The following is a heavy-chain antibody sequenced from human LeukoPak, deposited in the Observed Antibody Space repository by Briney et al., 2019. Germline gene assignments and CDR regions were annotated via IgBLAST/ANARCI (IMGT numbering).Heavy chain of an antibody. V-gene: IGHV3-23*01. CDR2: VSPPGGGT. CDR1: EFTFSTYW. J-gene: IGHJ4*02. CDR3: ARDLAWGAFDY. Sequence: GGSLRLSCAASEFTFSTYWMSWVRQAPGKGLEWLSGVSPPGGGTYYADSVKGRFTISRDDSKNTLSLQMNSLRVEDTAVYYCARDLAWGAFDYWGQGTLVTVSS. D-gene: IGHD3-16*01.